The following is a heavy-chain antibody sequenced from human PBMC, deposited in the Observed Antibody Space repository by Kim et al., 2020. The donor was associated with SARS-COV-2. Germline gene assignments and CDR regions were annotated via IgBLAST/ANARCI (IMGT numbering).Heavy chain of an antibody. D-gene: IGHD2-21*01. CDR3: AGSFIPGIDAFDV. CDR1: GYPLTNYH. CDR2: ISAYSGDT. Sequence: ASVKVSCKASGYPLTNYHMSWVRQAPGQGLEWMGWISAYSGDTKYPQRFEGRVTMTRDTSTSTAYMELRGLRSDDTAVYYCAGSFIPGIDAFDVWGQGTVVSVSS. J-gene: IGHJ3*01. V-gene: IGHV1-18*01.